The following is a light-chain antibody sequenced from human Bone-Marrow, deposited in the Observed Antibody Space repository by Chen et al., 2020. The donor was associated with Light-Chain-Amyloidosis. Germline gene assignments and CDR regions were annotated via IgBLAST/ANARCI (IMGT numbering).Light chain of an antibody. J-gene: IGLJ3*02. Sequence: YVLTQPSSVSVAPGQTATIACGGNIIGSTSVHWYQQTPGQAPLLVVYDDSDRPSGIPERLSGSNSGNTATLTISRVEAGDEADYYCQVWDRSSDRPVFGGGTKLTVL. V-gene: IGLV3-21*02. CDR1: IIGSTS. CDR3: QVWDRSSDRPV. CDR2: DDS.